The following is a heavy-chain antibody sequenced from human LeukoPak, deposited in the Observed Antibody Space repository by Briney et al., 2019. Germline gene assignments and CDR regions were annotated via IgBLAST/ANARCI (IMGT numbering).Heavy chain of an antibody. J-gene: IGHJ6*03. CDR1: GFTFSSYW. Sequence: GSLRLSCAASGFTFSSYWMSWVRQAPGKGLEWVANIKQDGSEKYYVDSVKGRFTISRDNAKNSLYLQMNSLRAEDTAVYYCARVSQFPVEWLPTYYYYYYMDVWGKGTTVTVSS. D-gene: IGHD3-3*01. V-gene: IGHV3-7*01. CDR3: ARVSQFPVEWLPTYYYYYYMDV. CDR2: IKQDGSEK.